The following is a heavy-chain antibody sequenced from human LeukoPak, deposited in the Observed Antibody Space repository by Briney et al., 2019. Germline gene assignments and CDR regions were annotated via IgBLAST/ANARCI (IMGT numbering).Heavy chain of an antibody. CDR2: IKQDGSEK. CDR1: GFTFSNYW. D-gene: IGHD3-3*01. V-gene: IGHV3-7*03. J-gene: IGHJ4*02. Sequence: GGSLRLSCAASGFTFSNYWMSWVRQAPGKGLEWVANIKQDGSEKYYVDSVKGRFTISRDNAKNSLYLQMNSLRAEDTAVYYCAILARYYDFWGGYEGGPSFDYGGQGTLVTVSS. CDR3: AILARYYDFWGGYEGGPSFDY.